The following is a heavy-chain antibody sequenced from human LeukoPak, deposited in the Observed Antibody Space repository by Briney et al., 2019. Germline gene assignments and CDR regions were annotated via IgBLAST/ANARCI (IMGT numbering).Heavy chain of an antibody. D-gene: IGHD2-2*03. J-gene: IGHJ4*02. CDR2: INHSGST. CDR3: ARGLSWISFKYYFGY. CDR1: GGSFSGYY. V-gene: IGHV4-34*01. Sequence: SETLSLTCAVYGGSFSGYYWSWIRQPPGKGLEWIGEINHSGSTNYNPSLKSRVTISVDTSKNQFSLKLSSVTAADTAVYYCARGLSWISFKYYFGYWGQGTLVTVSS.